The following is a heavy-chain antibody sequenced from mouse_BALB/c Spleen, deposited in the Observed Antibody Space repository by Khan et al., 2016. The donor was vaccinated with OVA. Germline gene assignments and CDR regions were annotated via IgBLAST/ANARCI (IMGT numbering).Heavy chain of an antibody. CDR3: ARLYYSWSAY. D-gene: IGHD2-1*01. Sequence: QVQLQQPGAEVVKPGASVKLSCKTTGYTFTTSWMHWVKQRPGQGLEWIGEINPTNGRTYYNEKFKTKATLTVDKSSSTAYMQLSSLTSEDSAVYYCARLYYSWSAYWGQGTLVTVSA. CDR2: INPTNGRT. J-gene: IGHJ3*01. CDR1: GYTFTTSW. V-gene: IGHV1S81*02.